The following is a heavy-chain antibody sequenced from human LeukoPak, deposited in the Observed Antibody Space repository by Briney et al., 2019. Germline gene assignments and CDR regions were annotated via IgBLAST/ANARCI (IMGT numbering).Heavy chain of an antibody. D-gene: IGHD4-17*01. J-gene: IGHJ4*02. Sequence: ASVTVSCKASGYTFTSYGISWVRQAPGQGLEWMGWISAYNGNTNYAPKLQGRVTMTTDTSTSTAYMEVRSLRSDDTAVYYCTRGKGNYGDPASFDYWGQGTLVTVSS. V-gene: IGHV1-18*01. CDR3: TRGKGNYGDPASFDY. CDR1: GYTFTSYG. CDR2: ISAYNGNT.